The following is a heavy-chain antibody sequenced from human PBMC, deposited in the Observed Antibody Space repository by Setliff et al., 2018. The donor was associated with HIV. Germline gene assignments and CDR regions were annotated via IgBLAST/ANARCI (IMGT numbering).Heavy chain of an antibody. J-gene: IGHJ5*02. CDR1: GGSISSGSYF. CDR3: ARGGHILIVGAPPNWFDP. CDR2: NFASVST. Sequence: PSETLSLTCTVSGGSISSGSYFWTWIRQSAGKGLEWIGHNFASVSTNYNPSLKSRLTISLDTSKNEFSLNLTSVTAADTAVYYCARGGHILIVGAPPNWFDPWGQGTPVTVSS. D-gene: IGHD1-26*01. V-gene: IGHV4-61*09.